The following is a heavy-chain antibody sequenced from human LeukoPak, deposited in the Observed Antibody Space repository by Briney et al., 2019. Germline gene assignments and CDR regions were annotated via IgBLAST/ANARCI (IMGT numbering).Heavy chain of an antibody. J-gene: IGHJ3*02. CDR1: GDSITNPKW. CDR2: IYYSGTA. D-gene: IGHD2-21*02. V-gene: IGHV4-4*02. CDR3: ARHDFFAFDI. Sequence: PSETLPLTCAVSGDSITNPKWWSWVRQPPGKGLEWLGEIYYSGTANYNPSLGSRVTISVDKSKNQLSLRLSSVTAADTAVYYCARHDFFAFDIWGQGTMVTVSS.